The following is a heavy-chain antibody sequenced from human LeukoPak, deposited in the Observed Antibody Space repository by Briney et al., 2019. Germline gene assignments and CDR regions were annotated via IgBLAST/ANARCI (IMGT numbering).Heavy chain of an antibody. Sequence: GGSLRLSCAASGFTFNNAWMNWVRQAPGKGLEWVSTFKTKYHQVYYAESVRGRSTISTDNSRNTVFLQMNSLRADDTALYYCARSVPDYTRFDYWGQGALVTVSS. CDR2: FKTKYHQV. D-gene: IGHD4-11*01. V-gene: IGHV3-23*05. CDR3: ARSVPDYTRFDY. CDR1: GFTFNNAW. J-gene: IGHJ4*02.